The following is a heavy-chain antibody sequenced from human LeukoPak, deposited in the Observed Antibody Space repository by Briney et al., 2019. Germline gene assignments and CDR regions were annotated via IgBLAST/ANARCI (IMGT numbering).Heavy chain of an antibody. CDR2: IDPNSGGT. CDR3: ARGGYSGTEKPNDY. Sequence: ASVKVSCKASGYTLSGYYLHWVRQAPGQGLEWMRWIDPNSGGTHYAQNFQGRVTMTRDTSITTAYMELSRLRSDDTAVYYCARGGYSGTEKPNDYWGQGTLVTVSS. D-gene: IGHD1-26*01. J-gene: IGHJ4*02. V-gene: IGHV1-2*02. CDR1: GYTLSGYY.